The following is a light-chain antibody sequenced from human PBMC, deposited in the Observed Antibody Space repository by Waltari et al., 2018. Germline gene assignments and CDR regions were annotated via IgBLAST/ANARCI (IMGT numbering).Light chain of an antibody. Sequence: QPALTQPASVSGSPGQSITISCTGSSNDIANSNHVCWYQQHPGKAPRPIISAVTERPSGVSDRFSGSKSGNTASLTISGLQAEDEADYYCLSYTTRISFVFGGGTKLSVL. V-gene: IGLV2-23*02. J-gene: IGLJ2*01. CDR3: LSYTTRISFV. CDR1: SNDIANSNH. CDR2: AVT.